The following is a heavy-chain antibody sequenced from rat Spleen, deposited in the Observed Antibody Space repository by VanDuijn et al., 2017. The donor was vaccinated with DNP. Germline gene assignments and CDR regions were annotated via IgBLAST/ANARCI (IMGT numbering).Heavy chain of an antibody. J-gene: IGHJ2*01. D-gene: IGHD4-1*01. V-gene: IGHV2-77*01. CDR1: GFSLTNYG. CDR2: MQSGGGT. CDR3: VTQTYYGMGKFDY. Sequence: QVQMKETGPGLVQTPQTLSVTCTVSGFSLTNYGVHWVRQAPGKGLEWMGRMQSGGGTAYNSVLKVRLSISRDTSKNQVFLKMDSLRSEDTATYYCVTQTYYGMGKFDYWGQGIMVTVSS.